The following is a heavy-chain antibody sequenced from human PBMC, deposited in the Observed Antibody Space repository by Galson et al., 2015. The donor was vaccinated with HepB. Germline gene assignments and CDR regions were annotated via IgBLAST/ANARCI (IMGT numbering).Heavy chain of an antibody. V-gene: IGHV3-7*03. Sequence: SLRLSCAASGFTFSSYWMSWVRQAPGKGLEWVANIKQDGSEKYYVDSVKGRFTISRDNAKNSLYLQMNSLRAEDTAVYYCAREGVLLRFGELSAFDYWGQGTLVTVSS. J-gene: IGHJ4*02. CDR2: IKQDGSEK. D-gene: IGHD3-10*01. CDR1: GFTFSSYW. CDR3: AREGVLLRFGELSAFDY.